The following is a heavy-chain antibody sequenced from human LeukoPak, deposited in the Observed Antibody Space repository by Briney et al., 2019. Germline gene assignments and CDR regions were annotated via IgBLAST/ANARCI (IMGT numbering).Heavy chain of an antibody. CDR2: INWNGDST. CDR3: AREKVTTDNYYYMDV. V-gene: IGHV3-20*04. D-gene: IGHD4-11*01. CDR1: GFTFSIYA. Sequence: GGSLRLSCAASGFTFSIYAMSWVRQAPGKGLQWVSAINWNGDSTSYADSVKGRFTISRDNAKNSLYLQMNSLRAEDTALYYCAREKVTTDNYYYMDVWGKGTTVTVSS. J-gene: IGHJ6*03.